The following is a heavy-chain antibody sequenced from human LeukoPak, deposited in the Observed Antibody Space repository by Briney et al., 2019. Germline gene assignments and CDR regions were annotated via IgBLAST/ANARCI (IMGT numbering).Heavy chain of an antibody. CDR2: ISAYNGNT. D-gene: IGHD4-11*01. CDR3: ARENSRLDGDAFDI. CDR1: GYTFTSYG. Sequence: ASVKVSCKASGYTFTSYGISWVRQAPGQGLEWMGRISAYNGNTNYAQKLQGRVTMTTDTSTSTAYMELRSLRSDDTAVYYCARENSRLDGDAFDIWGQGTMVTVSS. V-gene: IGHV1-18*01. J-gene: IGHJ3*02.